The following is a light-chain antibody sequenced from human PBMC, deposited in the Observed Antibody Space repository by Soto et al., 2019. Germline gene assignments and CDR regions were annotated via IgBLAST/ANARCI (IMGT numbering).Light chain of an antibody. CDR2: DAS. CDR1: QSIANF. V-gene: IGKV1-33*01. Sequence: DVQMTQSPSSLSASVGDRVTITCKANQSIANFLNWFQHKPGEAPKLLISDASHLELGAPSRFSGSRSGTDFVLDISNLQSEDVATYFCQQYEDLPLTFGGGTKVDI. J-gene: IGKJ4*01. CDR3: QQYEDLPLT.